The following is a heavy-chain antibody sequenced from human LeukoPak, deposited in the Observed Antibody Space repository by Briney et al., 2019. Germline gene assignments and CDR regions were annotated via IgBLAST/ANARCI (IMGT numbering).Heavy chain of an antibody. CDR3: ARAFSTTAFDY. CDR1: GFTFRTYA. J-gene: IGHJ4*02. V-gene: IGHV3-30*04. CDR2: ISDDGSNK. Sequence: QTGGSLRLSCAASGFTFRTYAMNWVRQAPGKGLEWVAVISDDGSNKYYAESVKGQFTISRDNSKNTLYLQMNSLRAEDTAVYYCARAFSTTAFDYWGQGTLVTVSS. D-gene: IGHD4-17*01.